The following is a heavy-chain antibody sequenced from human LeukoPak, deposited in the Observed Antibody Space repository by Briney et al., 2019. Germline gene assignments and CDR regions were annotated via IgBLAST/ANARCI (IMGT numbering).Heavy chain of an antibody. D-gene: IGHD3-3*01. Sequence: GGSLRLSCAASGFTFDDYAMPWVRQAPGKGLEWVSGISWNSGSIGYADSVKGRFTISRDNAKNSLYLQMNSLRAEDTALYYCAKGITIFGVVTHDAFDIWGQGTMVTVSS. CDR3: AKGITIFGVVTHDAFDI. CDR1: GFTFDDYA. J-gene: IGHJ3*02. CDR2: ISWNSGSI. V-gene: IGHV3-9*01.